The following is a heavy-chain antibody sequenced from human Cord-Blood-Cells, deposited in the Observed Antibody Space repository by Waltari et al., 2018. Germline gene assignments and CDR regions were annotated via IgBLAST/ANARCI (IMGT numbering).Heavy chain of an antibody. CDR3: ASWGIAAAGTYFLDY. J-gene: IGHJ4*02. CDR2: MNPNSGNT. V-gene: IGHV1-8*01. D-gene: IGHD6-13*01. CDR1: GYTFTSYD. Sequence: QVQLVQSGAEVKKPGASVKVSCKASGYTFTSYDINWVRQATGQGLEWMGLMNPNSGNTGYAQKFQGRVTRTRNTSISTAYMELSSLRSEDTAVYYCASWGIAAAGTYFLDYWGQGTLVTVSS.